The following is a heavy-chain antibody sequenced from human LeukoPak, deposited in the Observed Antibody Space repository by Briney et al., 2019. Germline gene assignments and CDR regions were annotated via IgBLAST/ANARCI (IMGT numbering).Heavy chain of an antibody. J-gene: IGHJ4*02. CDR2: ISAYNGNT. D-gene: IGHD3-22*01. V-gene: IGHV1-18*01. CDR3: ARGHYYYDSSGYPFDY. Sequence: ASVKVSCKASGYTFTSYGISWVRQAPGQGLEWMGWISAYNGNTNYAQKLQGRVTMTTDTSTSTAYMELRSLRSDDTAVYYCARGHYYYDSSGYPFDYWGQGTQVTVSS. CDR1: GYTFTSYG.